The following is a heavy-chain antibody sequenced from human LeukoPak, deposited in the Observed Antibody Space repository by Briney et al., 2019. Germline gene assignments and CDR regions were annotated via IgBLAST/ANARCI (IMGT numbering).Heavy chain of an antibody. Sequence: GSLRLSCAASGVTFSSYAMSWVRQAPGKGLEWVSVISGGGDSTYYADSVKGRFTISRDNSKNTLYLQMNSLRAEDTAVYYCARDSSGWYDYWGQGTLVTVSS. J-gene: IGHJ4*02. CDR1: GVTFSSYA. CDR3: ARDSSGWYDY. CDR2: ISGGGDST. D-gene: IGHD6-19*01. V-gene: IGHV3-23*01.